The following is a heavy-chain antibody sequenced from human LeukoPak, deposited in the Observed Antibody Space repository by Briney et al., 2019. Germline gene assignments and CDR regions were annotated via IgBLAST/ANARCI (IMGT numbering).Heavy chain of an antibody. J-gene: IGHJ4*02. V-gene: IGHV4-59*01. Sequence: SETLSLTCTVSGASINNYYWTWIRQSPGKGLEWIGYSYYSGGTNYNPSPKGRVTISVDRSQNQFSLELNSVTAADTALYFCARYYYESSEHPHRFDYWGQGTLVTVSS. CDR3: ARYYYESSEHPHRFDY. CDR2: SYYSGGT. CDR1: GASINNYY. D-gene: IGHD3-22*01.